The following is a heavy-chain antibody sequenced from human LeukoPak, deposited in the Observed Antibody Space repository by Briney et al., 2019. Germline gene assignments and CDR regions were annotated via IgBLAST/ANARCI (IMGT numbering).Heavy chain of an antibody. CDR3: AKVGDDYVWGSYRYSLYFDY. Sequence: GGSLRLSCAASGFTFSSYAMSWVRQAPGKGLEWVSAISGSGGSTYYADSVKGRLTISRDNSKNTLYLQMNSLRAEDTAVYYCAKVGDDYVWGSYRYSLYFDYWGQGTLVTVSS. J-gene: IGHJ4*02. CDR1: GFTFSSYA. V-gene: IGHV3-23*01. D-gene: IGHD3-16*02. CDR2: ISGSGGST.